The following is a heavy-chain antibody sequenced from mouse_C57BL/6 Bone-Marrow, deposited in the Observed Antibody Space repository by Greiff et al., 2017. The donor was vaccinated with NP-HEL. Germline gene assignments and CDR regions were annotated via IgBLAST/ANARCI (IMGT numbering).Heavy chain of an antibody. V-gene: IGHV1-7*01. Sequence: VQLQQSGAELAKPGASVKLSCKASGYTFTSYWMHWVKQRPGQGLAWIGYINPSRGYTKSNQKFKDKATLTADKSSSTAYMQLSSLTYEDSAVYYGARDTTVHFDYWGQGTTLTVSS. J-gene: IGHJ2*01. CDR2: INPSRGYT. D-gene: IGHD1-1*01. CDR3: ARDTTVHFDY. CDR1: GYTFTSYW.